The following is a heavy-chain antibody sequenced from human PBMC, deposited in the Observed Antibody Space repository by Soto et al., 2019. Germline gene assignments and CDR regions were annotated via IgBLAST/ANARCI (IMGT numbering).Heavy chain of an antibody. J-gene: IGHJ6*03. V-gene: IGHV3-72*01. CDR2: TRNKAKSYTT. CDR1: GFTFSDHY. CDR3: ARGTSSYSYYYIDV. D-gene: IGHD2-2*01. Sequence: EVQLAESGGDLVQPGGSLRLSCAASGFTFSDHYMDWVRQAPGKGLEGVGRTRNKAKSYTTEYAASVKGRFTISRDDSQNSLYLQMNSLKTEDTAVYYCARGTSSYSYYYIDVWGKGTTVTVSS.